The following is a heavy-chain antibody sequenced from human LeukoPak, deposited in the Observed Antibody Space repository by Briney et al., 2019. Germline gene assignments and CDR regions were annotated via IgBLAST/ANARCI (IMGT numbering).Heavy chain of an antibody. CDR3: ASSSTDYYDSSGYGAFDI. CDR2: IYYSGST. D-gene: IGHD3-22*01. Sequence: PSETLSLTCTVSGGSISSGDYYWSWIRQPPGKDLEWIGYIYYSGSTYYNPSLKSRVTISVDTSKNQFSLKLSSVTAADTAVYYCASSSTDYYDSSGYGAFDIWGQGTMVTVSS. CDR1: GGSISSGDYY. J-gene: IGHJ3*02. V-gene: IGHV4-30-4*01.